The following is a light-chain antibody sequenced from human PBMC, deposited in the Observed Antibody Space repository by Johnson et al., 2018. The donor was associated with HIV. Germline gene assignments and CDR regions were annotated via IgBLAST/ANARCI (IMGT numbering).Light chain of an antibody. CDR3: GTWDTSLSSYV. Sequence: QSVLTQPPSVSAAPGQKVTISCSGSSSNIGDNYVSWYQQLPGTAPKLLIYDNNNRPSGIPDRFSGSKSGTSATLGITVLQTGDEADYYCGTWDTSLSSYVFGTGTKVTVL. V-gene: IGLV1-51*01. CDR2: DNN. CDR1: SSNIGDNY. J-gene: IGLJ1*01.